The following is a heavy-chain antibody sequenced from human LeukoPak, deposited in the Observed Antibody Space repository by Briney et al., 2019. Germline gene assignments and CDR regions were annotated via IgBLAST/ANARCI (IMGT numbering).Heavy chain of an antibody. V-gene: IGHV3-74*01. CDR2: IKSDGSDT. D-gene: IGHD3-9*01. J-gene: IGHJ4*02. CDR3: ARDFDRSGDYHHFDV. CDR1: GFTFSTYW. Sequence: GGSLRLSCAASGFTFSTYWMHWVRQAPGEGLVWVSRIKSDGSDTSYADSVKGRFTISRDNAKNSLYLQMDSLRAEDTAVYYCARDFDRSGDYHHFDVWGQGTLVTVSS.